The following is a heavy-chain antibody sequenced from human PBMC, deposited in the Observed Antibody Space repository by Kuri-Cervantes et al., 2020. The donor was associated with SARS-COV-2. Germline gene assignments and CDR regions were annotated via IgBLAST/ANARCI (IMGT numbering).Heavy chain of an antibody. CDR2: TCYRSKWYN. CDR3: ARAMPYYYDSNGYPFGC. CDR1: GDIVPSNSAA. Sequence: SQTLSLTCSIAGDIVPSNSAAWNWIRQSPSRGLEGLGRTCYRSKWYNDNAVSVNNRMTIIPVTSKNQNSLQLNSVTAEDTAVYSCARAMPYYYDSNGYPFGCWGQGALVTVSS. D-gene: IGHD3-22*01. V-gene: IGHV6-1*01. J-gene: IGHJ4*02.